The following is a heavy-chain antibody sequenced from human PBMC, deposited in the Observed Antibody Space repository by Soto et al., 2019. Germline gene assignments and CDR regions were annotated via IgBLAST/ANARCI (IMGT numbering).Heavy chain of an antibody. CDR1: GFTFSSYS. D-gene: IGHD2-21*02. V-gene: IGHV3-53*01. CDR2: IYSGGST. CDR3: ARVGYGGDGSLDAFDI. Sequence: GSLRLSCAASGFTFSSYSMNWVRQAPGKGLEWVSVIYSGGSTYYADSVKGRFTISRDNSKNTLYLQMNSLRAEDTAVYYCARVGYGGDGSLDAFDIWGQGTMVTVS. J-gene: IGHJ3*02.